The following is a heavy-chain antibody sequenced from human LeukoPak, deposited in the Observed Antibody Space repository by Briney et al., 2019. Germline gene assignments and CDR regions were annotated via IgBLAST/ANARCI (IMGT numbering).Heavy chain of an antibody. CDR3: ARKSGYAGPFDI. D-gene: IGHD5-12*01. CDR2: INHSGST. V-gene: IGHV4-34*01. J-gene: IGHJ3*02. Sequence: SETLSLTCAVYGGSFSGYYWSWIRQPPGEGLEWIGEINHSGSTNYNPSLKSRVTISVDTSKNQFSLKLSSVTAADTAVYYCARKSGYAGPFDIWGQGTMVTVSS. CDR1: GGSFSGYY.